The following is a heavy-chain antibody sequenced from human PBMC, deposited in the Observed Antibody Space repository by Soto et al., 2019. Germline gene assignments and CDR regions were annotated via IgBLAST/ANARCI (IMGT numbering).Heavy chain of an antibody. D-gene: IGHD6-19*01. J-gene: IGHJ4*02. CDR3: ASLSSGWPDNYFDY. Sequence: QLQLQESGPGLVKPSETLSLTCTVSGGSISSSSYYWGWIRQPPGKGLEWIGSIYHSGSTYYNPSLKSRVTISVDTSKNQFSLKLSSVTAADTAVYYCASLSSGWPDNYFDYWGQGTLVTVSS. CDR2: IYHSGST. V-gene: IGHV4-39*01. CDR1: GGSISSSSYY.